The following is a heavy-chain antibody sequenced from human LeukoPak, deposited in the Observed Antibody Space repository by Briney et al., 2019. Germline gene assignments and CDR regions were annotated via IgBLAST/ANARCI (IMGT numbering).Heavy chain of an antibody. D-gene: IGHD3-10*01. J-gene: IGHJ5*02. Sequence: ASETLSLTCAVYGGSFSGYYWSWIRQPPGKGLEWIGEINHSGSTNYNPSLKSRVTISVDTSKNQFSLKLSSVTAADTAVYYCARGRHYGGYNWFDPWGQGTLVTVSS. V-gene: IGHV4-34*01. CDR3: ARGRHYGGYNWFDP. CDR1: GGSFSGYY. CDR2: INHSGST.